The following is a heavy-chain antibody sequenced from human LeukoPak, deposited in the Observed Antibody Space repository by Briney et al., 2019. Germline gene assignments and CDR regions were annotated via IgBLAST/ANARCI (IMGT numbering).Heavy chain of an antibody. CDR1: GFTFSSYW. CDR3: ARVYGVLGSRDQQLMH. CDR2: IKQDGSEK. D-gene: IGHD6-13*01. V-gene: IGHV3-7*02. J-gene: IGHJ4*02. Sequence: GGSLRLSCAASGFTFSSYWMSWVRQAPGKGLEWVANIKQDGSEKYYVDSVKGRFTISRDNAKNSLYLQMNGLRAEDTAVYYCARVYGVLGSRDQQLMHWGQGTLVTVSS.